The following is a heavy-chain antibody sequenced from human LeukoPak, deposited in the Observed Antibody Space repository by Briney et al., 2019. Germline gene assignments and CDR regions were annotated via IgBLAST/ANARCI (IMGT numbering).Heavy chain of an antibody. CDR3: ARDLYRVGATDY. CDR1: GFTFSDYY. Sequence: GGSLRLSCAASGFTFSDYYMSWIRQAPGKGLEWVSYISSSGRSIYYADSVEGRFTISRDNAKNSLYLQMNSLRAEDTAVYYCARDLYRVGATDYWGQGTLVTVSS. J-gene: IGHJ4*02. V-gene: IGHV3-11*04. D-gene: IGHD1-26*01. CDR2: ISSSGRSI.